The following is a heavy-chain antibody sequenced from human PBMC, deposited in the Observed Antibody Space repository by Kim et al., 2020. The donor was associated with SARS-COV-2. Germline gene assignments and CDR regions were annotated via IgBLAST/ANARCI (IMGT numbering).Heavy chain of an antibody. J-gene: IGHJ4*02. CDR3: ATDSPPLDH. Sequence: GSLRLSCAASGFTFNTYAMHWVRQAPGKGLEWVSLVSFDSTNIHYADSVKGRFTISRDNSKNTLHLQMNSLRAEDTGLYYCATDSPPLDHWGQGTLVTVS. CDR1: GFTFNTYA. V-gene: IGHV3-30*04. CDR2: VSFDSTNI.